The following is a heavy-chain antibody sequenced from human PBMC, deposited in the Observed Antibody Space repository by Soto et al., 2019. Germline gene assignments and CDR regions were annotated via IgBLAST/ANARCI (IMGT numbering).Heavy chain of an antibody. D-gene: IGHD6-13*01. CDR3: ARGSSSWLNYYYYYMDG. CDR1: GYSFTSYW. Sequence: GESLKISCKGSGYSFTSYWIGWVRQMPGKGLEWMGIIYPGDSDTRYSPSFQGQVTISADKSISTAYLQWSSLKASDTAMYYCARGSSSWLNYYYYYMDGWGKGTTVTVSS. CDR2: IYPGDSDT. J-gene: IGHJ6*03. V-gene: IGHV5-51*01.